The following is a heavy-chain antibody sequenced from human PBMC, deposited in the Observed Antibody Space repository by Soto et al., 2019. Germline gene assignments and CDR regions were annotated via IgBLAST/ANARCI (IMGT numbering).Heavy chain of an antibody. CDR2: INTTSDTA. Sequence: EVQLLESGGDLVQPGGSLRLSCAASGFTFSTYAMSWVRQAPGKGLDWVSTINTTSDTAYYSASVKGRFTISRDNSKDTLFLQMNSLRAEDTSVYFCVLTARFTGSYWGQGTLVTVSS. CDR3: VLTARFTGSY. J-gene: IGHJ4*02. V-gene: IGHV3-23*01. CDR1: GFTFSTYA. D-gene: IGHD1-26*01.